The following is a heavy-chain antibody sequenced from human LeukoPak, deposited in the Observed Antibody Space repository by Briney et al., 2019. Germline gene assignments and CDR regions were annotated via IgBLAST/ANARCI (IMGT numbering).Heavy chain of an antibody. D-gene: IGHD5-12*01. CDR1: GFSFDDYA. J-gene: IGHJ4*02. V-gene: IGHV3-9*01. CDR2: INWNSGSI. CDR3: ARGGHSGYDQDY. Sequence: GGSLRLSCAASGFSFDDYAMHWVRQAPGKGLEWVSGINWNSGSIGYADSVKGRFTISRDNAKNSLYLQMNSLRAEDTAVYYCARGGHSGYDQDYWGQGTLVTVSS.